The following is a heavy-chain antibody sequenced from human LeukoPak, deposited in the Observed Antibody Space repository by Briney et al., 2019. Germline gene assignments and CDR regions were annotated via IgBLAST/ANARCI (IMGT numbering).Heavy chain of an antibody. CDR3: AKRTKLGYLLDY. D-gene: IGHD3-22*01. V-gene: IGHV3-23*01. CDR2: ISGSGGST. CDR1: GFTFSSYA. Sequence: GGSLRLSCAASGFTFSSYAMSWVRQAPGKGLEGGSAISGSGGSTYYADSVKGRFTISRDNSKNTLYLQMNSLRAEDTAVYYCAKRTKLGYLLDYWGQGTLVTVSS. J-gene: IGHJ4*02.